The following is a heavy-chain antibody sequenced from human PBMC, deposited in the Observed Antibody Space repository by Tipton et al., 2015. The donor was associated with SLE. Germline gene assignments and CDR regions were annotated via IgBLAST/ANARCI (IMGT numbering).Heavy chain of an antibody. Sequence: VQLVQSGAEVKKPGESLKISCKGSGYSFSNYWIGWVRQMPGKGLERMGIIYPGDSDTRYSPSFQGQVTFSADKSISTAYLQWSSLKASDSAMYYCARHYGATVVVVAATFDYWGQGTLVTVSS. CDR2: IYPGDSDT. D-gene: IGHD2-15*01. V-gene: IGHV5-51*01. J-gene: IGHJ4*02. CDR1: GYSFSNYW. CDR3: ARHYGATVVVVAATFDY.